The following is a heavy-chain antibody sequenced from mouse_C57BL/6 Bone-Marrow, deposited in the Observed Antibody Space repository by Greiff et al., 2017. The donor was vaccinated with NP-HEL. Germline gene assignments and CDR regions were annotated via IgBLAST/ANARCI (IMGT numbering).Heavy chain of an antibody. V-gene: IGHV3-6*01. CDR2: ISYDGSN. CDR1: GYSITSGYY. D-gene: IGHD2-4*01. J-gene: IGHJ2*01. CDR3: AREGDYDVEYYFDY. Sequence: EVQLQQSGPGLVKPSQSLSLTCSVTGYSITSGYYWNWIRQFPGNKLEWMGYISYDGSNNYNPSLKNRISITRDTSKNQFFLKLNSVTTEDTATYYCAREGDYDVEYYFDYWGQGTTLTVSS.